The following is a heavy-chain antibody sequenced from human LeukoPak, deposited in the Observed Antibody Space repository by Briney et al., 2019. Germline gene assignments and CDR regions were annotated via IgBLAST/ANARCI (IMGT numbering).Heavy chain of an antibody. Sequence: SETLSLTCTVSGGSISSYYWSWIRQPPGKGLEWIGYIYYSGSTNYNPSLKSRVTISVDTSKNQFSLKLSSVTAADTAVYYCARSPGKWLPPYFDYWGQGTLVTVSS. V-gene: IGHV4-59*12. CDR3: ARSPGKWLPPYFDY. CDR1: GGSISSYY. D-gene: IGHD5-12*01. CDR2: IYYSGST. J-gene: IGHJ4*02.